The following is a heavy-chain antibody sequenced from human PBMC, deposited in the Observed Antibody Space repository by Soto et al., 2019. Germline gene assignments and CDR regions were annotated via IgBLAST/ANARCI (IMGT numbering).Heavy chain of an antibody. D-gene: IGHD7-27*01. Sequence: GGSLRLSCAASGFTVSSNYMSWVRQAPGKGLEWVSAISGSGGSTYYADSVKGRFTISRDNSKNTLYLQMNSLRAEDTAVYYCAKGSDWGSPNDAFDIWGQGTMVTVSS. V-gene: IGHV3-23*01. CDR1: GFTVSSNY. CDR2: ISGSGGST. J-gene: IGHJ3*02. CDR3: AKGSDWGSPNDAFDI.